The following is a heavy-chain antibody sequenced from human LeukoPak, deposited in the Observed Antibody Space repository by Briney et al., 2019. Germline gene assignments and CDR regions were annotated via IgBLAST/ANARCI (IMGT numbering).Heavy chain of an antibody. D-gene: IGHD5-12*01. CDR3: ARVATTTNPPQRPFDY. Sequence: PSEALSLTCAVSGYSLNSGYCWGWIRQPPGKGLEWIGSIYHSGSTYYNPSLKSRVTISVDTSKNQFSLKLSSVTAADTGVYYCARVATTTNPPQRPFDYWGQGTLVTVSS. CDR1: GYSLNSGYC. V-gene: IGHV4-38-2*01. CDR2: IYHSGST. J-gene: IGHJ4*02.